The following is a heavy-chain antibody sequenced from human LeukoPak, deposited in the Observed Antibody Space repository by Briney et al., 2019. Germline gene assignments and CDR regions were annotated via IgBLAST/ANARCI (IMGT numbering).Heavy chain of an antibody. Sequence: GGSLRLSCAASGFTLTTYWMHWVRQAPGKGLVWVSRIKSDGSSTSYADSVKGRFTVSRDSAKNTLYLQMNSLRAEDTAVYYCAREASTEMIGGMDVRGRGTTVTVTS. CDR2: IKSDGSST. CDR1: GFTLTTYW. D-gene: IGHD2-21*01. CDR3: AREASTEMIGGMDV. J-gene: IGHJ6*02. V-gene: IGHV3-74*01.